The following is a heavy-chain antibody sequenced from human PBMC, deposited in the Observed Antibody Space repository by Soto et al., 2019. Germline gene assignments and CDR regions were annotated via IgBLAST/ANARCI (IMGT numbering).Heavy chain of an antibody. CDR2: IYPTAESRN. D-gene: IGHD3-16*01. CDR3: ARVGEIGHYMAV. V-gene: IGHV5-51*01. J-gene: IGHJ6*03. Sequence: GESLKISCKTTDSSLPDYWIAWLRQVPGKGLEWLGIIYPTAESRNKYSPSLRGQVSITVDASTTTTYLQWTSLKASDTAIYYCARVGEIGHYMAVWGKGNTVTGSS. CDR1: DSSLPDYW.